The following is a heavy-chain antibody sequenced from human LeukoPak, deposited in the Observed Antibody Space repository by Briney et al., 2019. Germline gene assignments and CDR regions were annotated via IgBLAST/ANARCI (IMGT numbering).Heavy chain of an antibody. CDR3: ARSTILFGESPRFDY. Sequence: GASVKVSCMGSANTFTAYFLHWVRQAPGQRPEWMGWINPNSGGTNYAQKFQGRVTMTSDASISTAYMALSRLRSDDTAVYYCARSTILFGESPRFDYWGQGTLVTVSS. D-gene: IGHD3-16*01. CDR1: ANTFTAYF. V-gene: IGHV1-2*02. J-gene: IGHJ4*02. CDR2: INPNSGGT.